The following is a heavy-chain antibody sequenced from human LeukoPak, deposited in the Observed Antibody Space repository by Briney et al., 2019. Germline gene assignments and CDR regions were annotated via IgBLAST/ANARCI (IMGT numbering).Heavy chain of an antibody. CDR3: ARAGAYCGGDCYYDY. CDR2: TIPIFGTA. V-gene: IGHV1-69*05. J-gene: IGHJ4*02. CDR1: GGTFSSYA. D-gene: IGHD2-21*02. Sequence: SVKVSCKASGGTFSSYAISWVRQAPGQGLEWMGGTIPIFGTANYAQKFQGRVTIATDESTSTAYMELCSLRSEDTAVYYCARAGAYCGGDCYYDYWGQGTLVTVSS.